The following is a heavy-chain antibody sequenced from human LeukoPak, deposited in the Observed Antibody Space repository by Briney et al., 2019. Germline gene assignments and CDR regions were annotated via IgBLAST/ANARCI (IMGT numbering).Heavy chain of an antibody. CDR2: INPNSGGT. V-gene: IGHV1-2*02. J-gene: IGHJ4*02. CDR3: AREGSSGWYDLDY. D-gene: IGHD6-19*01. CDR1: GYTFTGYY. Sequence: ASAKVSCKASGYTFTGYYMHWVRQAPGQGLEWMGWINPNSGGTNYAQKFQGRVTMTRDTSISTAYMELSRLRSDDTAVYYCAREGSSGWYDLDYWGQGTLVTVSS.